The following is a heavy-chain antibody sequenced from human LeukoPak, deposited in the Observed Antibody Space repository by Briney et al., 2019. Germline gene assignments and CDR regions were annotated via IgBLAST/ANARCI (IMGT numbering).Heavy chain of an antibody. CDR1: GFTFSAYG. V-gene: IGHV3-30*02. CDR2: IRYAGSNK. D-gene: IGHD4-11*01. CDR3: AKDAAPYSNNSPNWFDL. Sequence: GGSLRLSCAASGFTFSAYGMRWVRQAPGKGLEWVAFIRYAGSNKYYADSVNGRFTISRDNSKNTLYLQMNSLRVEDTAVYYCAKDAAPYSNNSPNWFDLWGQGTLVTVSS. J-gene: IGHJ5*02.